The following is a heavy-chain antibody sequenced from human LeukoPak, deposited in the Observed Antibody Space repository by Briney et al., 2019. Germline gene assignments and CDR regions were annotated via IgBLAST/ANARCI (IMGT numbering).Heavy chain of an antibody. J-gene: IGHJ6*03. CDR1: GFTFSSYS. CDR2: ISSSSSTI. CDR3: AKGGDRYCSGGSCYLNYYYMDV. D-gene: IGHD2-15*01. Sequence: GGSLRLSCAASGFTFSSYSMNWVRQAPGKGLEWVSYISSSSSTIYYADSVKGRFTISRDNSKNTLYLQMNSLRAEDTAVYYCAKGGDRYCSGGSCYLNYYYMDVWGKGTTVTVSS. V-gene: IGHV3-48*01.